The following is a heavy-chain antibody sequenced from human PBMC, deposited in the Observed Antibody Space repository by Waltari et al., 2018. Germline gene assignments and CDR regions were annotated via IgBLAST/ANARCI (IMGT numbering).Heavy chain of an antibody. D-gene: IGHD5-18*01. Sequence: EVQLVESGGGLVQPGGSLRLSCAASGFTFSSYNMNWVRQAPGKGLEWVSYISSSGTTMYDADSVKGRFTISRDNTKNSLYLQMNSLRAEDTAVYYCARDFRGYSYVDYWGQGTPVTVSS. J-gene: IGHJ4*02. CDR3: ARDFRGYSYVDY. V-gene: IGHV3-48*04. CDR2: ISSSGTTM. CDR1: GFTFSSYN.